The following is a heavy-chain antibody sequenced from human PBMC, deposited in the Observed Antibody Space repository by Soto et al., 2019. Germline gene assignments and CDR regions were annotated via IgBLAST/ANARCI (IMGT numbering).Heavy chain of an antibody. J-gene: IGHJ4*02. CDR1: GFPFSFYS. CDR3: ARDGKGAAYTHGPYYFDY. V-gene: IGHV3-48*02. D-gene: IGHD1-1*01. CDR2: ITSTSSAI. Sequence: GGSLRLSCAASGFPFSFYSMNRVRQDPGKGLEWISYITSTSSAINYADSVRSRFTISRDNAMRSLFLHMNSLRDEDTAVYYCARDGKGAAYTHGPYYFDYWGQGALVTVSS.